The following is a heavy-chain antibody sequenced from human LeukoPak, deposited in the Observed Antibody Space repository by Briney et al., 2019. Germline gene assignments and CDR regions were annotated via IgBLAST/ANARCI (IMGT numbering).Heavy chain of an antibody. J-gene: IGHJ4*02. CDR1: GFTFSSYA. V-gene: IGHV3-30*04. CDR3: AREGSSGYVQVDY. CDR2: ISYDGSNK. D-gene: IGHD5-12*01. Sequence: GRSLRLSCAASGFTFSSYAMHWVRQAPGKWLKSLAVISYDGSNKYYADSTKGRFTISRDNSKNTLYLQMKRLRARDTAVYYCAREGSSGYVQVDYWGQGTLVTVSA.